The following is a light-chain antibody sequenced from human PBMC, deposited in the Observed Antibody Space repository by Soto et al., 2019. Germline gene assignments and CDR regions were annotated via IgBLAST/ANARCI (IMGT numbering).Light chain of an antibody. CDR1: QSVSSSY. CDR3: QQYGSSGT. Sequence: EIMLTQSPGTLSLSPGERAPIFCRASQSVSSSYLAWYKQKPGQAPRILIYGASSRATGIPDRCSGSGSGTDFTLTISRLEPEDFAVYYCQQYGSSGTLGQGTKVDIK. J-gene: IGKJ1*01. V-gene: IGKV3-20*01. CDR2: GAS.